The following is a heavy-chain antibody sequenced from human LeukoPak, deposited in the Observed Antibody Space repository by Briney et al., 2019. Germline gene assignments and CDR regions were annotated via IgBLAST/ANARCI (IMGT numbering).Heavy chain of an antibody. Sequence: SETLSLTCAVYGGSFSGYYWSWIRKPPGKGLEWIGEINHSGSTNYNPSLKSRVTISVDTSKNQFSLKLSPVTAADTAVYYCARGRYCSSTSCASRIFDYWGQGTLVTVSS. CDR3: ARGRYCSSTSCASRIFDY. V-gene: IGHV4-34*01. CDR1: GGSFSGYY. CDR2: INHSGST. J-gene: IGHJ4*02. D-gene: IGHD2-2*01.